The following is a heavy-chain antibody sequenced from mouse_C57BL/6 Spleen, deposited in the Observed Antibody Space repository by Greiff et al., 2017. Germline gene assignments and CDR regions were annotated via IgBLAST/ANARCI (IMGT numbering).Heavy chain of an antibody. CDR1: GYSITSGYY. CDR2: ISYDGSN. Sequence: VQLQQSGPGLVKPSQSLSLTCSVTGYSITSGYYWNWIRQFPGNKLEWMGYISYDGSNNYNPSLKNRISITRDTSKNQFFLKLNSVTTEDTATYYCAREDYGSSYRYFDYWGQGTTLTVSS. J-gene: IGHJ2*01. D-gene: IGHD1-1*01. CDR3: AREDYGSSYRYFDY. V-gene: IGHV3-6*01.